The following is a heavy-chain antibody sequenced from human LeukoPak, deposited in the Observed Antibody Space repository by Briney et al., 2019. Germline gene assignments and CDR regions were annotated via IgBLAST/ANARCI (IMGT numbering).Heavy chain of an antibody. CDR3: ARGVGYCSSTSCRYTWFDP. CDR1: GYTFTRYG. J-gene: IGHJ5*02. D-gene: IGHD2-2*01. CDR2: ISAYNGNT. Sequence: ASVKVSCKASGYTFTRYGISWVRQAPGQGLEWMGWISAYNGNTNYAQKLQGRVTMTTDTSTSTAYMELRSLRSDDTAVYYCARGVGYCSSTSCRYTWFDPWGQGTLVTVSS. V-gene: IGHV1-18*01.